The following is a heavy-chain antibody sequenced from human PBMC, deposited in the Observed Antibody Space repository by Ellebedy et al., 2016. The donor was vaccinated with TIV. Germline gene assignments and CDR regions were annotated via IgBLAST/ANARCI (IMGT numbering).Heavy chain of an antibody. CDR2: INSNSGGT. Sequence: ASVKVSCKASGYTFTGYFVHWVRQAPGQGLEWMGWINSNSGGTNYEQKFQGRVSMTRDTSISTAYMELSSLKFDDTAIYYCARTRGSASVELDPWGQGTLVTVSS. D-gene: IGHD6-6*01. CDR3: ARTRGSASVELDP. CDR1: GYTFTGYF. J-gene: IGHJ5*02. V-gene: IGHV1-2*02.